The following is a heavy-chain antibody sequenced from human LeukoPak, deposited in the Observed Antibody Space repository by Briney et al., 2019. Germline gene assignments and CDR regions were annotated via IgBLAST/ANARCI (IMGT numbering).Heavy chain of an antibody. D-gene: IGHD2-2*01. CDR3: AREVYCSSTSCYWGYYYYYYMDV. CDR1: GGSISSSSYY. Sequence: SETLSLTCTVSGGSISSSSYYWGWIRQPPGKGLEWIGSIYHSGSTYYNPSLKSRVTISVDTSKNQFSLKLSSVTAADTAVYYCAREVYCSSTSCYWGYYYYYYMDVWGKGTTVTVSS. V-gene: IGHV4-39*07. J-gene: IGHJ6*03. CDR2: IYHSGST.